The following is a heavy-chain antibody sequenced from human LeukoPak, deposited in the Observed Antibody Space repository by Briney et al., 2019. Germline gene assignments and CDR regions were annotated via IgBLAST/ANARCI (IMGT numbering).Heavy chain of an antibody. CDR1: GGSFSGYY. Sequence: PSETLSLTCAVYGGSFSGYYWSWIRQPPGKGLEWIGEINHSGSTNYNPSLKSRVTISVDTSKNQFSLKLSSVTAADTAVYYCARAGVVVVAATPLSFDYWGQGTLVTVSS. CDR2: INHSGST. J-gene: IGHJ4*02. V-gene: IGHV4-34*01. CDR3: ARAGVVVVAATPLSFDY. D-gene: IGHD2-15*01.